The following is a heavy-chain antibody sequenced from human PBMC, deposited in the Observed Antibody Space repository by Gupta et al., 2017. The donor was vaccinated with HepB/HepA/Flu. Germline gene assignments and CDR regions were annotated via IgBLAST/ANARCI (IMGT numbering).Heavy chain of an antibody. CDR3: ARGVRNSFDI. J-gene: IGHJ3*02. CDR1: GDSISTNSVSGNSVA. V-gene: IGHV6-1*01. CDR2: TYYRSKWKN. Sequence: QVQLQQSGPGLVKPSQTLSLHCAISGDSISTNSVSGNSVAWNWIRQSPSGGLEWLGRTYYRSKWKNDYAVSVTSRISINPDTSKNQFSLQLKFVTPDDTAVYFCARGVRNSFDIWGQGTMVTVSS.